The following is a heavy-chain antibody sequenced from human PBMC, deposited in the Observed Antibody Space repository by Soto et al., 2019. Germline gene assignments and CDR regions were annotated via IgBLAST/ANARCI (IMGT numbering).Heavy chain of an antibody. Sequence: QVQLVQSGAEVKKPGASVKVSCKASGYTFTSYAMHWVRQAPGQRLEWMGWINAGNGNTKYSQKFQGRVNITRDTSASTTYKELSNLKFEDTAVDYCARDCTASLGIAAAGTVFSDYWGQGTLVTVSS. D-gene: IGHD6-13*01. CDR1: GYTFTSYA. CDR3: ARDCTASLGIAAAGTVFSDY. CDR2: INAGNGNT. V-gene: IGHV1-3*01. J-gene: IGHJ4*02.